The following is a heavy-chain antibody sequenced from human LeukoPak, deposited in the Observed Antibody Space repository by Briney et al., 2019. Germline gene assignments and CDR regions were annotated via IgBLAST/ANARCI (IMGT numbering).Heavy chain of an antibody. J-gene: IGHJ4*02. D-gene: IGHD4-17*01. CDR1: GYTFTNYG. V-gene: IGHV1-18*01. CDR3: ARDLSLGRHDYGEPFDY. CDR2: ISGYNGNT. Sequence: GASVKVSCETSGYTFTNYGISWVRQAPGQRPEWMGWISGYNGNTNYVQKFQGRVTMTTDTSTSTTYMERRSLRSDDTAFYYCARDLSLGRHDYGEPFDYWGQGTLVTVSS.